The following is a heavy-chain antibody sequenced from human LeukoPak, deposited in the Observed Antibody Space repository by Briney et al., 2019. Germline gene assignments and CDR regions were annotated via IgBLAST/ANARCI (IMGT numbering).Heavy chain of an antibody. CDR1: GGSISTYY. D-gene: IGHD3-10*01. CDR2: IYYRGPT. J-gene: IGHJ4*02. Sequence: PSETLSLTCTVSGGSISTYYWSWIRQPPGKGLEWIGYIYYRGPTNYSPSLKSRVTISLDTSKNQFSLKLTSVTAADTAVYYCASMVRGVITHYFDYWGQGTLVTVSS. V-gene: IGHV4-59*01. CDR3: ASMVRGVITHYFDY.